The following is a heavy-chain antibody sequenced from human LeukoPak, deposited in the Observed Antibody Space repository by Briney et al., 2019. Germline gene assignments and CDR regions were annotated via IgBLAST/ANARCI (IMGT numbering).Heavy chain of an antibody. CDR3: ARGSGYHFDY. V-gene: IGHV4-59*01. CDR1: GGSISSYC. CDR2: IYYSGST. Sequence: SETLSLTCTVSGGSISSYCWSWIRQPPGKGLEWIGYIYYSGSTNYNPSLKSRVTISVDTSKNQFSLKLSSVTAADTAVYYCARGSGYHFDYWGQGTLVTVSS. J-gene: IGHJ4*02. D-gene: IGHD6-25*01.